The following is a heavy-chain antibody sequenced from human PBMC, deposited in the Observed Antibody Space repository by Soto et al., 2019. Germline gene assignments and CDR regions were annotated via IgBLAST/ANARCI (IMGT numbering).Heavy chain of an antibody. CDR3: ARPEGYYASSGYYGYYGIEV. J-gene: IGHJ6*02. D-gene: IGHD3-22*01. CDR2: IYPGDSDT. V-gene: IGHV5-51*01. Sequence: PXESLKISFKGSWYSFTRYWIGWVRQRPGKGLEWMGIIYPGDSDTRYSPSFQGQVNISADKSISNAYLQWSSMKDSDTAMYYCARPEGYYASSGYYGYYGIEVWGQGTTVTVSS. CDR1: WYSFTRYW.